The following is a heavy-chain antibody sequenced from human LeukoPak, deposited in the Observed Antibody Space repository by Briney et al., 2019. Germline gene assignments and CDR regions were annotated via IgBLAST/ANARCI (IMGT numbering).Heavy chain of an antibody. Sequence: SETLSLNCTVSGGSLSSGSDYWSWIRQSAGKGLEWIGYIYYTGSTNYNPSLKSRATMSVDTSKNQFSLKVRSVTAADTAFYYCARDGGTSHFDYWGQGTLVTVSS. V-gene: IGHV4-61*10. CDR2: IYYTGST. J-gene: IGHJ4*02. CDR1: GGSLSSGSDY. CDR3: ARDGGTSHFDY. D-gene: IGHD5-24*01.